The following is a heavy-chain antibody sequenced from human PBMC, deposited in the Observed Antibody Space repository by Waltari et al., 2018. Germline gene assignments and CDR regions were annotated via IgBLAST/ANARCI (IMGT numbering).Heavy chain of an antibody. CDR2: IIPIFGTA. Sequence: QVQLVQSGAEVKKPGASVKVSCKASGYTFTSYDINWVRQATGQGLEWMGGIIPIFGTANYAQKFQGRVTITADESTSTAYMELSSLRSEDTAVYYCARDRGYGDYVGDYWGQGTLVTVSS. D-gene: IGHD4-17*01. J-gene: IGHJ4*02. CDR3: ARDRGYGDYVGDY. V-gene: IGHV1-69*01. CDR1: GYTFTSYD.